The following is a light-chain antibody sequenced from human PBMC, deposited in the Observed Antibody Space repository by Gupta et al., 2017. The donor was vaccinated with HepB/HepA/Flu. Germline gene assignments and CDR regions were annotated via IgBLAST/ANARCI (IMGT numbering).Light chain of an antibody. Sequence: QLVLTHSPSASASLGDSVTLTCTLSSGRSSYAIAWHQQQPDKGPRFWMKLNSDGSHTKGDGIPDRFSGSSAGAERYLTISSRQSEDEDYYYCQTWGTGMVFGGGTKLTVL. V-gene: IGLV4-69*01. CDR1: SGRSSYA. CDR2: LNSDGSH. J-gene: IGLJ3*02. CDR3: QTWGTGMV.